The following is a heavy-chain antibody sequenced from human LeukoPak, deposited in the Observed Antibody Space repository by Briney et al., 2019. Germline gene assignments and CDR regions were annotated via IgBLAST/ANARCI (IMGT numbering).Heavy chain of an antibody. V-gene: IGHV3-23*01. CDR3: AKDPGYSSSWSKV. CDR2: ISGSGGST. CDR1: GFTFNSYW. Sequence: PGGSLRLSCAASGFTFNSYWMSWVRQAPGKGLEWVPAISGSGGSTYYADSVKGRFTISRDNSKNTLYLQMNSLRAEDTAVYYCAKDPGYSSSWSKVWGQGTLVTVSS. D-gene: IGHD6-13*01. J-gene: IGHJ4*02.